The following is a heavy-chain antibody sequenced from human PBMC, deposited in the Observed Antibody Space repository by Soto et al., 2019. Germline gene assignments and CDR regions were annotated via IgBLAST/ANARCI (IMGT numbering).Heavy chain of an antibody. D-gene: IGHD6-13*01. V-gene: IGHV3-30*18. CDR3: AKNERNGYSSSWYYFDY. Sequence: QVQLVESGGGVVQPGRSLRLSCAASGFTFSSYGMHWVRQAPGKGLEWVAVISYDGSNKYYADSVKGRFTISRDNSKNTMYLQMNSLRAEDTDVYYCAKNERNGYSSSWYYFDYWGQGTLVTVSS. CDR1: GFTFSSYG. CDR2: ISYDGSNK. J-gene: IGHJ4*02.